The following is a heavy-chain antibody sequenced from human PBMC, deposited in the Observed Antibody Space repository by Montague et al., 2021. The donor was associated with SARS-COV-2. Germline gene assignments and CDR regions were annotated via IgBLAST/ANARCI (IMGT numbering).Heavy chain of an antibody. J-gene: IGHJ4*02. V-gene: IGHV3-74*03. D-gene: IGHD5-18*01. Sequence: SLRLSCAASGFAFKNYWLYWVRQVPGKGLMWVSYINADGTTAAYADSVRGRFTTSVDKAKNILYLQMHSPSGEDTALYYCARDGLSVMVEFDLWGRGTLVTVSS. CDR2: INADGTTA. CDR3: ARDGLSVMVEFDL. CDR1: GFAFKNYW.